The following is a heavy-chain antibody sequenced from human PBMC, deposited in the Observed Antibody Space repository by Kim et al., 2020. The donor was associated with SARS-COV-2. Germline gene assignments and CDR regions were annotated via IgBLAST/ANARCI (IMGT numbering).Heavy chain of an antibody. D-gene: IGHD1-26*01. V-gene: IGHV3-33*01. Sequence: GGSLRLSCAASGFTFSSYGMHWVRQAPGKGLEWVAVIWYDGSNKYYADSVKGRFTISRDNSKNTLYLQMNSLRAEDTAVYYCARDLNSGSYLGIWGMDVWGQGTTVTISS. CDR3: ARDLNSGSYLGIWGMDV. J-gene: IGHJ6*02. CDR2: IWYDGSNK. CDR1: GFTFSSYG.